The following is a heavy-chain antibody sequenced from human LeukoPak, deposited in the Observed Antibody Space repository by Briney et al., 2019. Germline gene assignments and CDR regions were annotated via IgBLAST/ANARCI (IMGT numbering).Heavy chain of an antibody. D-gene: IGHD4-17*01. CDR3: AKGRTYGDYFRYYYYYMDV. V-gene: IGHV3-21*04. CDR2: ISTSSSYI. J-gene: IGHJ6*03. Sequence: GGSLRLSCAASGFTFSRNSMNWVRQAPGKGLEWVSSISTSSSYINYADSVKGRFTISRDNAKNSLYLQMNSLRAEDTAVYYCAKGRTYGDYFRYYYYYMDVWGKGTTVTVSS. CDR1: GFTFSRNS.